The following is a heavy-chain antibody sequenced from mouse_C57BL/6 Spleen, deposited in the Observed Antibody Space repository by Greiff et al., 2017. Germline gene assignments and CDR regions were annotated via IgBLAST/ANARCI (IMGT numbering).Heavy chain of an antibody. CDR1: GYTFTDYY. D-gene: IGHD1-1*01. Sequence: EVKLMESGPVLVKPGASVKMSCKASGYTFTDYYMNWVKQSHGKSLEWIGVINPYNGGTSYNQKFKGKATLTVDKSSSTAYMELNSLTSEDSAVYYCARGGYYGSRDAMDYWGQGTSVTVSS. CDR2: INPYNGGT. V-gene: IGHV1-19*01. J-gene: IGHJ4*01. CDR3: ARGGYYGSRDAMDY.